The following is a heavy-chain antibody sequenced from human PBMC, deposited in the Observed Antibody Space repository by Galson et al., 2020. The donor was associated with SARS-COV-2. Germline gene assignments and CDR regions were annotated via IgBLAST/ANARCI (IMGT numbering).Heavy chain of an antibody. J-gene: IGHJ5*02. CDR3: SRGIFDPSYASRGRIMITFGGVIANWFDP. D-gene: IGHD3-16*02. V-gene: IGHV4-31*03. CDR2: IYYSGST. CDR1: GGSISSGGYY. Sequence: TSETLSLTCTVSGGSISSGGYYWSWIRQHPGKGLEWIGYIYYSGSTYYNPSRKSRVTISVDTSKNQFSLKLSSVTAADTAVYYCSRGIFDPSYASRGRIMITFGGVIANWFDPWGQGTLVTVSS.